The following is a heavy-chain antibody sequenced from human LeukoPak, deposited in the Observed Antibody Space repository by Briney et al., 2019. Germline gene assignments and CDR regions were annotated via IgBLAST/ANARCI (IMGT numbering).Heavy chain of an antibody. CDR1: GFTFSNFA. V-gene: IGHV3-23*01. D-gene: IGHD3-22*01. Sequence: PGGSLRLSCVASGFTFSNFAMSWVRQAPGKGLEWVSSVRGSDESTFYADSVKGRFTIFRDNSENTLYLQMNSLRAEDTAMYYCAKGHTDGSGYYYFTYWGHGTLVTVSS. CDR2: VRGSDEST. J-gene: IGHJ4*01. CDR3: AKGHTDGSGYYYFTY.